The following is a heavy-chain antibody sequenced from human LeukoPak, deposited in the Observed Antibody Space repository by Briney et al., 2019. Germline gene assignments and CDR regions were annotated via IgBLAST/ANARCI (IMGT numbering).Heavy chain of an antibody. CDR2: ISAYNGNT. V-gene: IGHV1-18*01. D-gene: IGHD1-26*01. Sequence: ASVKVSCKASGYTFTSYGISWVRQAPGQGLEWMGWISAYNGNTNYAQKLQGRVTMTTDTSTSTAYMELRSLRSDDTAVYYCAGHSPQGNAFDIWGQGTMVTVSS. CDR1: GYTFTSYG. CDR3: AGHSPQGNAFDI. J-gene: IGHJ3*02.